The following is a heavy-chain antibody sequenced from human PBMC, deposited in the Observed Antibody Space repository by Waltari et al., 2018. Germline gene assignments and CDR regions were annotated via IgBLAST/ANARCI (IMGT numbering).Heavy chain of an antibody. Sequence: QVKLVQSGAEVKKLGSSGKVPCKASGGTFSSYAISWSRQAPGQGLEWMGGMIPMFGTVNYGQEIQGRVTTATDESTSTADMELSSLRSEDTAVYYGARDRKAAAGYYYDGMDVWGQGTTVTVSS. D-gene: IGHD6-13*01. CDR3: ARDRKAAAGYYYDGMDV. CDR2: MIPMFGTV. J-gene: IGHJ6*02. V-gene: IGHV1-69*05. CDR1: GGTFSSYA.